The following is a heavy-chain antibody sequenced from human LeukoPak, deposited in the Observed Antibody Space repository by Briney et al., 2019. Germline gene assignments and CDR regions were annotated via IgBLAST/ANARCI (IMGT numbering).Heavy chain of an antibody. D-gene: IGHD4-17*01. V-gene: IGHV3-23*01. J-gene: IGHJ4*02. Sequence: GGSLRLSCAASGFTFSRYAMSWARQAPGKGLEWVSAISDSGGSTYYADSVKGRFTISRDNSKNTLYLQMNSLRAEDTAVYYCAKDPRHGDYGPSLDYWGQGTLVTVSS. CDR1: GFTFSRYA. CDR2: ISDSGGST. CDR3: AKDPRHGDYGPSLDY.